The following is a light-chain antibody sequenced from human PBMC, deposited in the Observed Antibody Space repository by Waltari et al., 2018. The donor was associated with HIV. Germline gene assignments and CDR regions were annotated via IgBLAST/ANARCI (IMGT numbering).Light chain of an antibody. Sequence: EILMTQSPAIVSVSPGERVTLSCRASENISDKLVWYQQKPGQAPRLLIYGASTRATGIPARFSGSGSGTEFTLTISSLQSEDLAVYFCQQYNNWQYTFGQGTKLDIK. J-gene: IGKJ2*01. CDR1: ENISDK. CDR3: QQYNNWQYT. V-gene: IGKV3-15*01. CDR2: GAS.